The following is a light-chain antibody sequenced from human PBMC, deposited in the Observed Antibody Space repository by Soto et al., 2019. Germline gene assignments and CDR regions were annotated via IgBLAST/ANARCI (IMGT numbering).Light chain of an antibody. CDR2: GAS. J-gene: IGKJ5*01. CDR1: QSVSSSY. Sequence: PGERASLACGASQSVSSSYLAWYQKKPGQAPRLLIYGASSRATGIQARFSGRGSGTVSTLTLSSLAPEACAVHFCEGYGISPITFGRGTRLEIK. CDR3: EGYGISPIT. V-gene: IGKV3-20*01.